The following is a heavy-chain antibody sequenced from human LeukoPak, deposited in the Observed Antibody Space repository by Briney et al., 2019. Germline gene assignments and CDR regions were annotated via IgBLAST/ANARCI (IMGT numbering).Heavy chain of an antibody. CDR3: ARGYEAKFDY. V-gene: IGHV3-7*01. D-gene: IGHD3-3*01. CDR1: GFDFSTQW. Sequence: GGSLRLSCAASGFDFSTQWMSWVRQAPGKRLEWVAIVNQGATQKYYVDSVKGRFTISRDNAENSLYLQMNSLRAEDTAVYYCARGYEAKFDYWGQGTLVTVSS. J-gene: IGHJ4*02. CDR2: VNQGATQK.